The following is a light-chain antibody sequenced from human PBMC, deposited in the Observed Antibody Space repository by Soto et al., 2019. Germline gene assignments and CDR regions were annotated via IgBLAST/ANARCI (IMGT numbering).Light chain of an antibody. CDR1: SSNIGAGYD. J-gene: IGLJ3*02. CDR3: QSYDSSLSGWV. CDR2: GNS. Sequence: QAVVTQPPSVSGAPGQRVTISCTGSSSNIGAGYDVHWYQQLPGTAPKLLIYGNSNRPSVVPDRFSGSKSGTSASLAITGLQAEDDADYYCQSYDSSLSGWVFGGGTKLTVL. V-gene: IGLV1-40*01.